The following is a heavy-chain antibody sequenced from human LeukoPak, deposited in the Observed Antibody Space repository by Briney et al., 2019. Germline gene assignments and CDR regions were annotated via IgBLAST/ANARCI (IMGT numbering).Heavy chain of an antibody. J-gene: IGHJ4*02. Sequence: PGGSLRLSCAASGFTFGSYSMNWVRQAPGKGLEWVSSISSSSSYIYYADSVKGRFTISRDNAKNSLYLQMNSLRAEDTAVYYCAKRLERQGYYFDYWGQGTLVTVSS. V-gene: IGHV3-21*01. CDR2: ISSSSSYI. CDR1: GFTFGSYS. CDR3: AKRLERQGYYFDY. D-gene: IGHD1-1*01.